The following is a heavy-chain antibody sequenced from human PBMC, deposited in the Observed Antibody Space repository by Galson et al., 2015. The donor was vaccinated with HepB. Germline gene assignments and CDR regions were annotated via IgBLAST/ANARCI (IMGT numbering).Heavy chain of an antibody. J-gene: IGHJ6*03. CDR2: LSFDGRTS. D-gene: IGHD3-10*01. CDR3: ARAPLFWFGGSRPDYYYYMDV. V-gene: IGHV3-30*04. CDR1: ESTFRTYG. Sequence: SLRLSCADSESTFRTYGFHWVRQAPGRGLEWMAFLSFDGRTSYYADSVRGRLTISRDNFKNTLFLEMSSLGPEDSAVYYCARAPLFWFGGSRPDYYYYMDVWGRGTTVTVSS.